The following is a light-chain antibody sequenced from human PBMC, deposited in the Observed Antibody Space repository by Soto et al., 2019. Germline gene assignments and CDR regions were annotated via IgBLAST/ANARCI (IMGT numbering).Light chain of an antibody. CDR3: QQRSNWPPIT. CDR2: GAS. Sequence: EVVMTQSPGTRSLSPGERATLVCSASQSVSSRLAWYQPKPGQAXRLLVYGASNRATGIPARFSGSGCGTDFTLTISSLEPDDFVVYYCQQRSNWPPITFFQGTRREI. V-gene: IGKV3-11*01. J-gene: IGKJ5*01. CDR1: QSVSSR.